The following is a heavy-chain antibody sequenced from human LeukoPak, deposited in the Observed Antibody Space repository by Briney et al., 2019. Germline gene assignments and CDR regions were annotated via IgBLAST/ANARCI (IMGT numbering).Heavy chain of an antibody. CDR2: IYYSGNT. CDR3: ARGYDSSGYYFDY. D-gene: IGHD3-22*01. Sequence: PSQTLSLTCTVSGGSISSGDYYWSWIRQPPGKGLEWIGYIYYSGNTYYNPSLKSRVTISVDTSKNQFSLKLSSVTAADTAVYYCARGYDSSGYYFDYWGQGTLVTVSS. J-gene: IGHJ4*02. CDR1: GGSISSGDYY. V-gene: IGHV4-30-4*01.